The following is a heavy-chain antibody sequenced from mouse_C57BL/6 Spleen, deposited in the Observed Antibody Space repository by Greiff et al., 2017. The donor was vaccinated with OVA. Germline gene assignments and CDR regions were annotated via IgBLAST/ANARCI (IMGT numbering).Heavy chain of an antibody. CDR1: GFSFNTYA. Sequence: GGGLVQPKGSLKLSCAASGFSFNTYAMNWVRQAPGKGLEWVARIRSKSNNYATYYADSVKDRFTISRDDSESMLYLQMNNLKTEDTAMYYCGRQAFDYGFAYWGQGTLVTVSA. CDR3: GRQAFDYGFAY. J-gene: IGHJ3*01. CDR2: IRSKSNNYAT. V-gene: IGHV10-1*01. D-gene: IGHD2-4*01.